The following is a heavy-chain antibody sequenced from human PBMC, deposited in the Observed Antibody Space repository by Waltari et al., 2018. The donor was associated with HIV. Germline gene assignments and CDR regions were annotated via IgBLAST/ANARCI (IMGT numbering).Heavy chain of an antibody. V-gene: IGHV1-24*01. J-gene: IGHJ6*02. CDR3: ATDFSGMVRAYSYYSLDV. D-gene: IGHD3-10*01. Sequence: QVQLVQSGAEVKKPGASVKVSCKVSGHTLSELSMHWVRQVPGKGLEWMGNFDPEDDKTSYAQKFQGRVTMTEDTSSDTAYMELSSLTSGDTAVYYCATDFSGMVRAYSYYSLDVWGQGTTVTVSS. CDR1: GHTLSELS. CDR2: FDPEDDKT.